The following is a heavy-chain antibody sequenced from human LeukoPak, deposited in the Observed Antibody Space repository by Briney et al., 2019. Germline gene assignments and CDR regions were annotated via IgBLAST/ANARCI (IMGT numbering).Heavy chain of an antibody. Sequence: SSETLSLTCTVSGGSISRGDYYWSWIRQPPGKGLEWIGYIFYSGTNHYNPSLKSRVTISVDTSKNQFSLKLSSVTAADTAVYYCARGTGYSNGYRLYAYDMWGQGTMVTVSS. D-gene: IGHD5-18*01. V-gene: IGHV4-30-4*01. CDR1: GGSISRGDYY. J-gene: IGHJ3*02. CDR3: ARGTGYSNGYRLYAYDM. CDR2: IFYSGTN.